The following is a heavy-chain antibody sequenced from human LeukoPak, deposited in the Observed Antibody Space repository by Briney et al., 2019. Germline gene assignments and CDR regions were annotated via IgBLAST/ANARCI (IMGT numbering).Heavy chain of an antibody. J-gene: IGHJ4*02. CDR1: GFTFSSYW. CDR3: ARGEYQLPQR. CDR2: IKRDGGEK. D-gene: IGHD2-2*01. Sequence: GGSLRLSCAAAGFTFSSYWMSWVRQAPGKGLEWVANIKRDGGEKSYVDSVKGRFTISRDNAKNSLYLQMNSLSAEDTAVYYCARGEYQLPQRWGQGTLVTVSS. V-gene: IGHV3-7*01.